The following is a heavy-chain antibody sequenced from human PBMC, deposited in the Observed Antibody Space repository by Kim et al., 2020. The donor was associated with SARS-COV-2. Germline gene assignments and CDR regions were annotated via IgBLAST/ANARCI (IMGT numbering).Heavy chain of an antibody. J-gene: IGHJ4*02. CDR3: ARGYSGSGEGIDY. CDR2: INHSGST. Sequence: SETLSLTCAVYGGSFSGYYWSWIRQPPGKGLEWIGEINHSGSTNYNPSLKSRVTISVDTSKNQFSLKLSSVTAADTAVYYCARGYSGSGEGIDYWGQGTLVTVSS. D-gene: IGHD1-26*01. V-gene: IGHV4-34*01. CDR1: GGSFSGYY.